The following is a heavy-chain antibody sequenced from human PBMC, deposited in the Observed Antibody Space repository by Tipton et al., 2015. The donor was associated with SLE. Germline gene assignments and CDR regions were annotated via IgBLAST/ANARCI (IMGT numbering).Heavy chain of an antibody. CDR3: ARFIAVAGIAEYFQH. Sequence: TLSLTCAVYGGSFSGYYWSWIRQPPGKGLEWIGYIYYSGSTNYNPSLKSRVTISVDTSKNQFSLKLSSVTAADTAAYYCARFIAVAGIAEYFQHWGQGTLVTVSS. CDR2: IYYSGST. V-gene: IGHV4-59*08. D-gene: IGHD6-19*01. J-gene: IGHJ1*01. CDR1: GGSFSGYY.